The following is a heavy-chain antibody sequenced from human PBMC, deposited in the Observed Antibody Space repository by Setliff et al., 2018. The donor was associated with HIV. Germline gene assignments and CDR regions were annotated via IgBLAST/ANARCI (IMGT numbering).Heavy chain of an antibody. CDR1: DDPINSFY. Sequence: NPSETLSLTCTVSDDPINSFYWSWIRQPPGKGLEWIGYIYTSGSTNYNPSLEGRVTISVDTSKNQFSLKLSSVTAADTAVYYCARTPEDYDQYFFDRWGQGTLVTV. J-gene: IGHJ4*02. D-gene: IGHD3-22*01. V-gene: IGHV4-4*09. CDR3: ARTPEDYDQYFFDR. CDR2: IYTSGST.